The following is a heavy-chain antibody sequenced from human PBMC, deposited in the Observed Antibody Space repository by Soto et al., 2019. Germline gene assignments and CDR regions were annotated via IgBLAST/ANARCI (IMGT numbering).Heavy chain of an antibody. J-gene: IGHJ3*02. CDR1: GGSISSGGYY. V-gene: IGHV4-31*03. D-gene: IGHD4-17*01. CDR2: IYYSVST. CDR3: ARETPGAVTAFDI. Sequence: QVQLQESGPGLVKPSQTLSLTCTVSGGSISSGGYYWSWIRQHPGKGLEWIGYIYYSVSTYYNPSLKSRVTISVDTSKNQFSLKLSSVTAADTAVYYCARETPGAVTAFDIWGQGTMVTVSS.